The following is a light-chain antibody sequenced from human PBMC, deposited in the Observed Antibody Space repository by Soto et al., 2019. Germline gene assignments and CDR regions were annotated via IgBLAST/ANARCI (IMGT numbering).Light chain of an antibody. CDR1: TSNIGSNY. J-gene: IGLJ2*01. CDR3: GTWDNSRRGVV. Sequence: QSVLTQPPSVSAAPGQTVTISCSGSTSNIGSNYVSWYQQFPGTAPKLLIFDNTQRPSGIPDRFSGSMSGTSATLGITGLQTGDEADYYCGTWDNSRRGVVFGGGTKLTVL. V-gene: IGLV1-51*01. CDR2: DNT.